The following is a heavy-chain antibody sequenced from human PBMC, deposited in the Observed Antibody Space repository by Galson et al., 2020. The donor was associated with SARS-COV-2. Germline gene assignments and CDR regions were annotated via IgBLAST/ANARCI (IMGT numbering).Heavy chain of an antibody. D-gene: IGHD3-10*01. J-gene: IGHJ4*02. CDR3: ARVHPPHHYYGSGSYLEPDY. V-gene: IGHV4-39*07. Sequence: ASETLSLTCTVSGGSISSSSYYWGWIRQPPGKGLEWIGSIYYSGSTYYNPSLKSRVTISVDTSKNQFSLKLSSVTAADTAVYYCARVHPPHHYYGSGSYLEPDYWGQGTLVTVSS. CDR1: GGSISSSSYY. CDR2: IYYSGST.